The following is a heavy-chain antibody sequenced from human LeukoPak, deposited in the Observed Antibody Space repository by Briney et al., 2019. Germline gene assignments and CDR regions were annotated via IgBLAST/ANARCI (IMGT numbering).Heavy chain of an antibody. CDR1: GFTFSSYA. Sequence: EGSLRLSCAASGFTFSSYAMNWVRQAPGKGLEWVSGIRVGGETHYADSVKGRFTISRDNSENTLYLQMSGLRAEDTAVYHCAKGAGDTGYYFDYWGQGTLVTVST. V-gene: IGHV3-23*01. CDR3: AKGAGDTGYYFDY. D-gene: IGHD6-13*01. J-gene: IGHJ4*02. CDR2: IRVGGET.